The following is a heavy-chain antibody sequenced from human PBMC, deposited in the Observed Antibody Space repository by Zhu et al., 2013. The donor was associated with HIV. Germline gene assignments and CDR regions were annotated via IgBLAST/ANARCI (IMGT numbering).Heavy chain of an antibody. CDR2: IIPIFGTA. Sequence: QVQLVQSGAEVKKPGSSVKVSCKASGGTFSSYAISWVRQAPGQGLEWMGGIIPIFGTANYAQKFQGRVTITADESTSTAYMELSSLRSEDTAVYYCASTVLPGIPATESVYYYYYGMDVWGQGTTVTVSS. D-gene: IGHD2-2*01. CDR1: GGTFSSYA. V-gene: IGHV1-69*01. J-gene: IGHJ6*02. CDR3: ASTVLPGIPATESVYYYYYGMDV.